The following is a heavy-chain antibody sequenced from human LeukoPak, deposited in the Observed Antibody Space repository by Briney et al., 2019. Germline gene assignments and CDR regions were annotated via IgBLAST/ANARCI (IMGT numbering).Heavy chain of an antibody. CDR2: IYTSGST. CDR3: ARAAQAYYYYYYMDV. V-gene: IGHV4-4*07. CDR1: GGSISSYY. Sequence: KTSETLSPTCTVSGGSISSYYWSWIRQPAGKGLEWIGRIYTSGSTNYNPSLKSRVTMSVDTSKNQFSLKLSSVTAADTAVYYCARAAQAYYYYYYMDVWGKGTTVTVSS. J-gene: IGHJ6*03.